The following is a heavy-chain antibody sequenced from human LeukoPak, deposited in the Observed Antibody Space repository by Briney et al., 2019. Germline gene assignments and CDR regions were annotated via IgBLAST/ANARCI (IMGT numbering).Heavy chain of an antibody. D-gene: IGHD6-19*01. J-gene: IGHJ4*02. CDR1: GYNFMSYG. V-gene: IGHV7-4-1*02. CDR3: AKETVAEFEFDY. CDR2: INTNTGNP. Sequence: ASVKVSCKASGYNFMSYGMHWVRLAPGEGLEWMGWINTNTGNPTYAQGFTGRFVFSLDISVSTAYLQISSLKAEDTAVYYCAKETVAEFEFDYWGQGTLVTVSS.